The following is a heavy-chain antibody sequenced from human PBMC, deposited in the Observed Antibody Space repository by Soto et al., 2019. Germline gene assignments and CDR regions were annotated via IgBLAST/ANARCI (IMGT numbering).Heavy chain of an antibody. CDR3: ARGGTRGGLDV. Sequence: QVQLVESGGGVVQPGTSLRVSCVGSGFTFRSYVIHWVRQAPGKGLEWVALTSYDGSDKYYGDSVRGRFTISRNNSRKTVDLQMDSLGSEDTALYYCARGGTRGGLDVWGQGTLVSVSS. CDR1: GFTFRSYV. D-gene: IGHD3-16*01. J-gene: IGHJ1*01. CDR2: TSYDGSDK. V-gene: IGHV3-30*19.